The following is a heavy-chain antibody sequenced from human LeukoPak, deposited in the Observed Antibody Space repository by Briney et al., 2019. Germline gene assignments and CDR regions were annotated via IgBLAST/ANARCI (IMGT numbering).Heavy chain of an antibody. J-gene: IGHJ6*04. CDR1: GFTFSIYA. CDR2: ISYDGSNK. Sequence: GRSLRLSCAASGFTFSIYAMHWVRQAPGKGLEWVALISYDGSNKYYADSVKGRFTISRDNSKNTLYLQMNSLRAEDTAVYYCARATGGSAAIGYYGMDVWGKGTTVTVSS. V-gene: IGHV3-30*04. D-gene: IGHD2-2*01. CDR3: ARATGGSAAIGYYGMDV.